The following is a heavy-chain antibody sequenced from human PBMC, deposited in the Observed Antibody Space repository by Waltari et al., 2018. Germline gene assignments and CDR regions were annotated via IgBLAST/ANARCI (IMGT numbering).Heavy chain of an antibody. CDR1: GFPLHYNY. D-gene: IGHD5-12*01. J-gene: IGHJ4*02. CDR3: ARAGLGSPMEWLRLFDQ. CDR2: IYAGRNT. Sequence: EVQLVESGGGLIQPGGSLRLSCAASGFPLHYNYMSWVRQAPGKGLEWVSFIYAGRNTKYADSVKGRVTISRDDSTSMLYLEMNSLRDDDTAVYYCARAGLGSPMEWLRLFDQWGQGTLVTVSS. V-gene: IGHV3-53*01.